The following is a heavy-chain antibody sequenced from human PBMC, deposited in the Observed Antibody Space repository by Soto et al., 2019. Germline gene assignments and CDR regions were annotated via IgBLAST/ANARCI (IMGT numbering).Heavy chain of an antibody. J-gene: IGHJ4*02. V-gene: IGHV4-38-2*01. CDR3: ARGVNYYYSSGFYPRDY. Sequence: KTASISCAVYEYSIATGYYWDWVRRPPGKGLEWMGSVYHSGRTSYNPSLESRVTISVDTSKNQFSLRLSAVTAADTALYYCARGVNYYYSSGFYPRDYWGQGILVTVSS. CDR1: EYSIATGYY. CDR2: VYHSGRT. D-gene: IGHD3-22*01.